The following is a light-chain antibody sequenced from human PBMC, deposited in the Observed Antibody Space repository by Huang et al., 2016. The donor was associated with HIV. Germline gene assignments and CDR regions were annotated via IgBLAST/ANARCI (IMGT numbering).Light chain of an antibody. CDR1: QGVSSS. V-gene: IGKV3-11*01. CDR2: AAS. J-gene: IGKJ2*01. CDR3: QQRRNWPPYT. Sequence: EVVLTQSPATLSLSPGERATLSCRASQGVSSSFAWYQQTPGQAPRLLIYAASVRATGIPARFSGSASGTDFTRTISSLEPEDCAVYYCQQRRNWPPYTFGQGTKLEIK.